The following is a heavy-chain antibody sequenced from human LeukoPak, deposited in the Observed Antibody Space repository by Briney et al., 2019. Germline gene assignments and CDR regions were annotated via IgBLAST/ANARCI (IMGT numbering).Heavy chain of an antibody. V-gene: IGHV4-59*12. Sequence: SETLSLTCTVSGGSISSYYWSWIRQPPGKGLEWIGYIYYSGSTNYNPSLKSRVTISIDTSKNQFSLRLSSVTAADTAVYYCARVSSSWYQDWYFDLWGRGTLVTVSS. CDR1: GGSISSYY. CDR3: ARVSSSWYQDWYFDL. J-gene: IGHJ2*01. CDR2: IYYSGST. D-gene: IGHD6-13*01.